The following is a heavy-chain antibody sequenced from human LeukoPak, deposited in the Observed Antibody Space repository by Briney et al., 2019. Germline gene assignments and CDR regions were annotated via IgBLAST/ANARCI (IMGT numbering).Heavy chain of an antibody. Sequence: GGSLRLSCAASGFTFSSYGMSWVRQAPGKGLEWVSAISGSGGSTYYADSVKGRFTISRDNSKNTLYLQMNSLRAADTAVYYCAKVMDYYDSSPFDYWGQGTLVTVSS. CDR3: AKVMDYYDSSPFDY. CDR2: ISGSGGST. J-gene: IGHJ4*02. D-gene: IGHD3-22*01. V-gene: IGHV3-23*01. CDR1: GFTFSSYG.